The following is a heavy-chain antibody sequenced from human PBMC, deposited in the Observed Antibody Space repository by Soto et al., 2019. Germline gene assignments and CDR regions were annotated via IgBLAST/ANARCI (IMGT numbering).Heavy chain of an antibody. D-gene: IGHD5-12*01. CDR2: IYHSGTT. Sequence: QLQLQESGSGLVKPSQTLSLTCAVSGGSISSGGYSWSWIRQPPGKGLEWIGYIYHSGTTYYNPSLKSRVSMSVDESRNQFSLKLNSVTAADTALYYCARAGYVGYYFDYWGRGAVVTVSS. V-gene: IGHV4-30-2*01. J-gene: IGHJ4*02. CDR3: ARAGYVGYYFDY. CDR1: GGSISSGGYS.